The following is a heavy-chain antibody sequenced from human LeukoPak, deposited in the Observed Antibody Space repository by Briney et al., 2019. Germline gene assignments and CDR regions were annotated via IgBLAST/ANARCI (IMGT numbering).Heavy chain of an antibody. Sequence: ASVTVSCTSSGGTFSIYAISWVRQAPGQGLEWMGGITPIFGSANYVQKFQGRVTIAADESTSTAYMELSSLRSEDTAIYYCARARDRYDVLTGFASLYYYYGMDVWGRGTTVTVSS. CDR3: ARARDRYDVLTGFASLYYYYGMDV. CDR1: GGTFSIYA. D-gene: IGHD3-9*01. V-gene: IGHV1-69*01. CDR2: ITPIFGSA. J-gene: IGHJ6*02.